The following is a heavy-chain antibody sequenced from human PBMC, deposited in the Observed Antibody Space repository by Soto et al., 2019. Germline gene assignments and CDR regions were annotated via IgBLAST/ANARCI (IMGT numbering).Heavy chain of an antibody. CDR2: INHSGST. J-gene: IGHJ4*02. D-gene: IGHD6-13*01. Sequence: QVQLQQWGAGLLKPSETLSLTCAVYGGSFSGYYWSWIRQPPGKGLEWIGEINHSGSTNYNPSLKSRVTISVHTSKNQFSLKLSSVTAADTAVYYCASSRSSWSFDYWGQGTLVTVSS. V-gene: IGHV4-34*01. CDR1: GGSFSGYY. CDR3: ASSRSSWSFDY.